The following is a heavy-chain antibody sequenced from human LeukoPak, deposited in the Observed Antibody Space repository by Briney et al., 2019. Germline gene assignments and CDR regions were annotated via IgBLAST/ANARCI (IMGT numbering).Heavy chain of an antibody. Sequence: ASVKVSCKASGYTFTSYYMHWVRQAPGQGLEWMGIINPSGGSTSYAQKLQGRVTMTRDTSTSTVYMELSSLRSEDTAVYYCARERDTAMPSHYYYYGMDVWGQGTTVTVSS. CDR3: ARERDTAMPSHYYYYGMDV. J-gene: IGHJ6*02. D-gene: IGHD5-18*01. CDR1: GYTFTSYY. V-gene: IGHV1-46*01. CDR2: INPSGGST.